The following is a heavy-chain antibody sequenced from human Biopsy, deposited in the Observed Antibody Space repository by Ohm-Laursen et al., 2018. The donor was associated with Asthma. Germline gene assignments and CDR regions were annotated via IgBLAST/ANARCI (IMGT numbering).Heavy chain of an antibody. CDR1: GFTLSSYV. CDR3: TTTMVAAIVATVSAAFDY. CDR2: IKSKTDGGTT. Sequence: SLRLSCAASGFTLSSYVMHWVRQAPGKGLEWVGRIKSKTDGGTTDYAAPVKGRFTISRDDSKNTLYLQMNSLKTEDTAVYYCTTTMVAAIVATVSAAFDYWGQGTLVTVSS. V-gene: IGHV3-15*01. J-gene: IGHJ4*02. D-gene: IGHD5-12*01.